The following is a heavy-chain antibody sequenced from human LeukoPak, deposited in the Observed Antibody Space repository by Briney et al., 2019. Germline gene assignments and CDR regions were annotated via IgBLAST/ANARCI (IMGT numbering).Heavy chain of an antibody. Sequence: QPGGSLRLSCAASGFTSSNYWMHWVRQAPGKGLVWVSRIINDGTNTVYADSVKGRFTISRDNAKNTLYLQMNSLRADDTAVYYCARGLYGPDHWGQGTLVTVSP. CDR2: IINDGTNT. CDR3: ARGLYGPDH. CDR1: GFTSSNYW. D-gene: IGHD3-16*01. J-gene: IGHJ4*02. V-gene: IGHV3-74*01.